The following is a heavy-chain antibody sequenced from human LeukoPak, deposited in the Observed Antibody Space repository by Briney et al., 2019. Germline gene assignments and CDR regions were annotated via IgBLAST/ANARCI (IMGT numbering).Heavy chain of an antibody. CDR3: TRENAGPTSSSPPGY. CDR1: GFTFGDYA. D-gene: IGHD6-6*01. J-gene: IGHJ4*02. Sequence: PGGSLRLSCTASGFTFGDYAMSWVRQAPGKGLEWVGFIRSRAYGGTTEYAASVKGRFTISRDDSKSIAYLQMNSLKTEDTAVYYCTRENAGPTSSSPPGYWGQGTLVTVSS. CDR2: IRSRAYGGTT. V-gene: IGHV3-49*04.